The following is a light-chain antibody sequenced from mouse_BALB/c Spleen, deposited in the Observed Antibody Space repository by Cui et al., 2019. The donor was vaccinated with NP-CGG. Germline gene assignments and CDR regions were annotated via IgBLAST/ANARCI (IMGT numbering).Light chain of an antibody. V-gene: IGLV1*01. CDR3: ALWYSNHWI. J-gene: IGLJ3*01. CDR2: GTN. Sequence: QAVVTQESDLTTSPGETVTLTCRSSTGAITTSNYANWVQEKPDHLFTGLIGGTNNRVPGVPARFSGSLIGDKAALTITGAQTEDEAIYFCALWYSNHWIFGSGTKVTVL. CDR1: TGAITTSNY.